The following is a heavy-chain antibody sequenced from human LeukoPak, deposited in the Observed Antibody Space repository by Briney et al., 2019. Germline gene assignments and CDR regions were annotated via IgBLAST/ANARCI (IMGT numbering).Heavy chain of an antibody. Sequence: PSETLSLTCTVSGGSISTYYWSWIRQPPGKGLEWIGYIYYSGSTNYNPSLKSRVTISVDTSKNQFSLKLSSVTAADTAVYYCASAHFYGGTLGYWGQGTLVTVSS. V-gene: IGHV4-59*01. CDR2: IYYSGST. D-gene: IGHD4-23*01. J-gene: IGHJ4*02. CDR3: ASAHFYGGTLGY. CDR1: GGSISTYY.